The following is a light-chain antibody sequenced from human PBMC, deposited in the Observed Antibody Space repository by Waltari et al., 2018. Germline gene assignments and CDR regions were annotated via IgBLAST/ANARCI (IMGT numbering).Light chain of an antibody. CDR3: QHYDSYSAT. CDR2: KAS. V-gene: IGKV1-5*03. CDR1: QSIPRW. J-gene: IGKJ4*02. Sequence: DIQMTQSPSTLSASVGDRVTITCRASQSIPRWLAWYQQKPGKAPNLLIYKASILESGVPSRFSGGGSGTEFTLTISSLQPDDFATYYCQHYDSYSATFGGGTKVEIK.